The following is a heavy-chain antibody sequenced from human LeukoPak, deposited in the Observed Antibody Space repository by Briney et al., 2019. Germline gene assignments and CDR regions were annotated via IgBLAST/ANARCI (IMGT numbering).Heavy chain of an antibody. CDR1: GFTFSSYS. CDR3: AKDPTMIVVVIPDY. V-gene: IGHV3-48*01. J-gene: IGHJ4*02. Sequence: TGGSLRLSRAASGFTFSSYSMNWVRPAPGKGLEWVSYISSSSSTIYYADSVKGRFTISRDNSKNTLYLQMNSLRAEDTAVYYCAKDPTMIVVVIPDYWGQGTLVTLSS. CDR2: ISSSSSTI. D-gene: IGHD3-22*01.